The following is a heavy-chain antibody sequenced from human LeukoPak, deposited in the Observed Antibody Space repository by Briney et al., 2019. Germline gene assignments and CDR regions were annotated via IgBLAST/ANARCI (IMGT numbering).Heavy chain of an antibody. V-gene: IGHV3-15*01. CDR2: IKIKTEGGTT. CDR3: ITDPGDYAPV. Sequence: GGSLRLSCVVSGLTFSDAWMGWGRQAPGKGLEWGGRIKIKTEGGTTDYASTVKGRLTIARDETKNTVYLEMNSLKPEDTAVYYCITDPGDYAPVWGQGTSVTVSS. D-gene: IGHD4-17*01. CDR1: GLTFSDAW. J-gene: IGHJ6*02.